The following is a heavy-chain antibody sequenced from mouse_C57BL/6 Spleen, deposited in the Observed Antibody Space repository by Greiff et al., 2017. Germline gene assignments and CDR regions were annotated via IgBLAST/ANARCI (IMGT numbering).Heavy chain of an antibody. CDR2: INPSSGSN. D-gene: IGHD4-1*01. CDR3: AINWDPYYFDY. Sequence: VKLQQSGAELAKPGASVKLSCKASGYTFTSYWMHWVKQRPGQGLEWIGYINPSSGSNKYNQKFKDKATLTADKSSSTAYMQLSSLTYEDSAVYYCAINWDPYYFDYWGQGTTLTVSS. CDR1: GYTFTSYW. J-gene: IGHJ2*01. V-gene: IGHV1-7*01.